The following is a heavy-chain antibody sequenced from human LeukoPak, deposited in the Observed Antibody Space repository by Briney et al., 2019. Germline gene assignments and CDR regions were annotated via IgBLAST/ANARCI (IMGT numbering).Heavy chain of an antibody. J-gene: IGHJ6*03. CDR2: IYYSGST. V-gene: IGHV4-39*07. CDR1: GGSISSSSYY. CDR3: ARVTGDRYYYYYMDV. Sequence: PSETLSLTCTVSGGSISSSSYYWGWIRQPPGKGLEWIGSIYYSGSTYYNPSLKSRVTISVDTSKNQFSLKLSSVTAADTAVYYCARVTGDRYYYYYMDVWGKGTTVTVSS. D-gene: IGHD7-27*01.